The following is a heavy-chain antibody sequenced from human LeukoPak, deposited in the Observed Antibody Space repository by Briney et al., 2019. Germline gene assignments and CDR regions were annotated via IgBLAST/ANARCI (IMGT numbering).Heavy chain of an antibody. J-gene: IGHJ5*02. CDR1: GYTFSSYY. CDR2: INPNSGGT. Sequence: GASVKVSCKASGYTFSSYYMHWVRQAPGQGLEWMGWINPNSGGTNYAQKCQGRVTMTRDTSISTAYMELSKLRSDDTAVYYCARVARLGYCSSTSCGNWFDPWGQGTLVTVSS. V-gene: IGHV1-2*02. CDR3: ARVARLGYCSSTSCGNWFDP. D-gene: IGHD2-2*01.